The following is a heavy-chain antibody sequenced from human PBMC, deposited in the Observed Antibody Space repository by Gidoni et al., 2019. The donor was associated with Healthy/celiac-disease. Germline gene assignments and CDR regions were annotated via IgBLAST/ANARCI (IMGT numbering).Heavy chain of an antibody. V-gene: IGHV5-51*01. D-gene: IGHD3-22*01. CDR2: IYPGDSDT. CDR3: ARHSTYYYDSSGSYYFDY. J-gene: IGHJ4*02. Sequence: EVQLVQSGAEVKKPGESLKISCKGSGYSFTSYWIGWVRQMPGKGLEWMGIIYPGDSDTSYSPSFQGQVTISADKSISTAYLQWSSLKASDTAMYYCARHSTYYYDSSGSYYFDYWGQGTLVTVSS. CDR1: GYSFTSYW.